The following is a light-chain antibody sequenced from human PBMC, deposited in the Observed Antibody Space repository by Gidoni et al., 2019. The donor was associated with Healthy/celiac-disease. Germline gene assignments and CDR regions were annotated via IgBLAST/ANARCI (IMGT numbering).Light chain of an antibody. CDR2: EVS. CDR1: SSDVGGYNY. Sequence: QSALAQTASVSGSPGQSNTTSCTGTSSDVGGYNYVSWYQQHPGKAPKLMIYEVSNRPSGVSNRFSGSTSCNTASLTISGLHAEDDADYYCSSYTSSSTLDYVFGTGTKVTVL. J-gene: IGLJ1*01. CDR3: SSYTSSSTLDYV. V-gene: IGLV2-14*01.